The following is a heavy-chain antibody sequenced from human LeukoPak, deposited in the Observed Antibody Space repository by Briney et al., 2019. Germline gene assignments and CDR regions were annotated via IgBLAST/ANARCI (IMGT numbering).Heavy chain of an antibody. Sequence: PGGSLRLSCAASGFTFSSYGMHWVRQAPGKGLEWVAVIWYDGSNKYYADSVKGRFTISRDNSKNTLYLQMNSLRAEDTAVYYCARIFSSSPARDYWGQGTLVTVSS. CDR2: IWYDGSNK. CDR3: ARIFSSSPARDY. CDR1: GFTFSSYG. J-gene: IGHJ4*02. D-gene: IGHD6-13*01. V-gene: IGHV3-33*01.